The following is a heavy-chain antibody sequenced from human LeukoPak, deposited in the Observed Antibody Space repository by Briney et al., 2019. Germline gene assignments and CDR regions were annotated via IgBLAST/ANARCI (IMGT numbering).Heavy chain of an antibody. Sequence: PGGSLRLSCAASGFTFSSYSMHWVRQAPGKGLEWVAVISYDGSNKYYADSVKGRFTISRDNSKNTLYLQMNSLRAEDTAVYYCAKDPSVGATRDWGQGTLVTVSS. J-gene: IGHJ4*02. CDR1: GFTFSSYS. CDR3: AKDPSVGATRD. V-gene: IGHV3-30*18. CDR2: ISYDGSNK. D-gene: IGHD1-26*01.